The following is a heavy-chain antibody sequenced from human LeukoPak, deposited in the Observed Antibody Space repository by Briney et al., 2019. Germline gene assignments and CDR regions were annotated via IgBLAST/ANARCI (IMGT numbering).Heavy chain of an antibody. CDR1: GYSVSSGYH. V-gene: IGHV4-38-2*02. CDR2: ANSGGGA. CDR3: ARDVGGGTSDY. J-gene: IGHJ4*02. D-gene: IGHD4-23*01. Sequence: SETLSLTCAVSGYSVSSGYHWGWIRQPPGKGLEWIASANSGGGASYSPSLKSRATISLDRSNNHFSLELRSVTAADTAVYYCARDVGGGTSDYWGQGNPGHRLL.